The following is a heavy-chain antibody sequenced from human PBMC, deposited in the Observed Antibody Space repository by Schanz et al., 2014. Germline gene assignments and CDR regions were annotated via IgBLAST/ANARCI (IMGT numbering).Heavy chain of an antibody. Sequence: EVQLVESGGGLVQPGGSLRLSCAASGFTLSSYGMHWVRQAPGKGLEWVSLISDSGDTAYYADSVKGRFTISRDNSKNTLYLQMNSLRAEDTAVYYCANNWNLDYWGQGTLVTVSS. V-gene: IGHV3-23*04. D-gene: IGHD1-20*01. CDR3: ANNWNLDY. J-gene: IGHJ4*02. CDR2: ISDSGDTA. CDR1: GFTLSSYG.